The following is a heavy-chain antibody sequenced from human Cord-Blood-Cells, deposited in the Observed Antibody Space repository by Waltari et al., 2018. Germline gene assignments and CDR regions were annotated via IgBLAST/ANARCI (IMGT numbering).Heavy chain of an antibody. Sequence: QLQLQESGPGLVKPSETLSLTCTVSGGSISSSSYYWGWIRQPPGKGLEWIGSIYYSGSTYYNPSLKSRVTISVDTSKNQFSLKLSSVTAADTAVYYWARQVVNGWGTFDYWGQGTLVTVSS. V-gene: IGHV4-39*07. D-gene: IGHD1-7*01. CDR3: ARQVVNGWGTFDY. J-gene: IGHJ4*02. CDR2: IYYSGST. CDR1: GGSISSSSYY.